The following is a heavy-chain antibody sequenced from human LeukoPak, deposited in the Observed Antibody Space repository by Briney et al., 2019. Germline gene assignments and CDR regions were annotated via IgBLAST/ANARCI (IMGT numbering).Heavy chain of an antibody. Sequence: PGRSLRLSCAASGFTFSSYGMHWVRQAPGKGLEWVSSISSSSSYIYYADSVKGRFTISRDNAKNSLYLQMNSLRAEDTAVYYCARSSSYCSSTSCYEYDAFDIWGQGTMVTVSS. D-gene: IGHD2-2*01. CDR1: GFTFSSYG. CDR3: ARSSSYCSSTSCYEYDAFDI. J-gene: IGHJ3*02. CDR2: ISSSSSYI. V-gene: IGHV3-21*01.